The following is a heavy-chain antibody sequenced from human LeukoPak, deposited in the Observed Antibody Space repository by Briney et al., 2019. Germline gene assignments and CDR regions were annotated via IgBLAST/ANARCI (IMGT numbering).Heavy chain of an antibody. CDR2: ISYDGSNR. D-gene: IGHD3-16*01. Sequence: TGGSLRLCCADSGSTFNSYSMQWARQTTAKEREWEAVISYDGSNRYYADSVKGRFTIPRDNSKNSLYLQMNSLRDEDTAVYDCARYFGVIGGLAYFDYWGQGSLVTVCS. J-gene: IGHJ4*02. CDR1: GSTFNSYS. V-gene: IGHV3-30-3*01. CDR3: ARYFGVIGGLAYFDY.